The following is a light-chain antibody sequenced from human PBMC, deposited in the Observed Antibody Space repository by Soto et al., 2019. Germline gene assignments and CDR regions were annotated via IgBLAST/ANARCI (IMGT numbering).Light chain of an antibody. CDR3: QRTYNAPFT. Sequence: DIQMTQSPSSLSAFVGDPVTINCRATDSIDRYLNWYQQKPGQAPRVLITAASTLESGVPSRFSGSGSGTDFTLTINNLQPEDFATYFCQRTYNAPFTFGPGTKVSIK. J-gene: IGKJ3*01. V-gene: IGKV1-39*01. CDR2: AAS. CDR1: DSIDRY.